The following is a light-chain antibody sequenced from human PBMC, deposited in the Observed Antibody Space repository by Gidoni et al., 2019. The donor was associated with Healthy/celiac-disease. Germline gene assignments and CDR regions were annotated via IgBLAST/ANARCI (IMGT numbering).Light chain of an antibody. J-gene: IGKJ2*01. V-gene: IGKV2-40*01. Sequence: DIVMTQPPLSLPVTPGEPASISCRSSQSLLDSDDGNTYLDWYLQKPGHSPQLLIYPLSYRASGVPDRFSGSGSGTDFTLKISRVEAEDVGVYYCMQRIEFPFTFGQGTKLEIK. CDR3: MQRIEFPFT. CDR2: PLS. CDR1: QSLLDSDDGNTY.